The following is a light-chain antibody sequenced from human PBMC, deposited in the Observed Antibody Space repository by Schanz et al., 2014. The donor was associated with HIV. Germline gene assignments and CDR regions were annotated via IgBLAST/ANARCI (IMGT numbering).Light chain of an antibody. Sequence: EIVLTQSPGTLSLSPGERATLSCRASQSVSGDYFAWYQQKPGQAPRLLIYGASNRATGIPARFSGSGSGTDFTLTISSLQSEDFAVYYCQQYNDWPPITFGQGTRLEIK. CDR3: QQYNDWPPIT. J-gene: IGKJ5*01. CDR1: QSVSGD. CDR2: GAS. V-gene: IGKV3D-15*01.